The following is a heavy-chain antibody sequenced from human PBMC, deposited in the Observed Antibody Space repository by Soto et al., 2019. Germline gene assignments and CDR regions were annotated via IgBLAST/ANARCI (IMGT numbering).Heavy chain of an antibody. CDR3: ARSQGSSTRCDIYYYYYYGMDV. V-gene: IGHV1-69*01. CDR1: GGTFSSYA. Sequence: QVQLVQSGAEVKKPGSSVKVSCKASGGTFSSYAISWVRQAPGQGLEWMGGIIPISGTANYAQKFQGRVTITADESTSTAYMELSSLRSEDTAVYYCARSQGSSTRCDIYYYYYYGMDVWGQGTTVTVSS. CDR2: IIPISGTA. D-gene: IGHD2-2*01. J-gene: IGHJ6*02.